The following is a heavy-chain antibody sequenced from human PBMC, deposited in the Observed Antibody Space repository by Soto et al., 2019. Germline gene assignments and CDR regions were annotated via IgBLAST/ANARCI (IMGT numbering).Heavy chain of an antibody. CDR3: AREYSSSAYYYYGMDV. V-gene: IGHV3-74*01. J-gene: IGHJ6*02. D-gene: IGHD6-6*01. CDR1: GFTFSSYW. Sequence: PGGSLRLSCAAPGFTFSSYWMHCFRQAPLKGLVWVSRINSDGSSTSYADSVKGRFTISRDNAKNTLYLQMNSLRAEDTAVYYCAREYSSSAYYYYGMDVWGQGTTVTVSS. CDR2: INSDGSST.